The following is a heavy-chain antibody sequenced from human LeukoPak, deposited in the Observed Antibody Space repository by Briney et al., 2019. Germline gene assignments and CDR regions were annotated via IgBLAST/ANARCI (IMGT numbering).Heavy chain of an antibody. D-gene: IGHD3-3*01. CDR1: GFTFSSYW. V-gene: IGHV3-74*01. Sequence: GGSLRLSCAASGFTFSSYWMHWVRQAPGKGLVWVSRINSDGSSTSYADSVKGRFTISRDNAKNTLYLQMNSLRAEDTAVYYCARELITSYDFWSGYYRTPGYYYYGMDVWGQGTRSPSP. J-gene: IGHJ6*02. CDR2: INSDGSST. CDR3: ARELITSYDFWSGYYRTPGYYYYGMDV.